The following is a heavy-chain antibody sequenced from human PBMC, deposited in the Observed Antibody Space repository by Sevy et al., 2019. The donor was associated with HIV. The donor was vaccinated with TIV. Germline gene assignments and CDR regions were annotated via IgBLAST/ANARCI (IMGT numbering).Heavy chain of an antibody. J-gene: IGHJ4*02. D-gene: IGHD3-10*02. Sequence: GGSLRLSCAASGFTFSSYSMNWVRQAPGKGLEWVSSISSSSSYIYYADSVKGRFTISRDNAKNSLYLQMNSLRAEDTAVYYCARAPIWSGPHYFDYWGQGTLVTVSS. CDR2: ISSSSSYI. CDR3: ARAPIWSGPHYFDY. V-gene: IGHV3-21*01. CDR1: GFTFSSYS.